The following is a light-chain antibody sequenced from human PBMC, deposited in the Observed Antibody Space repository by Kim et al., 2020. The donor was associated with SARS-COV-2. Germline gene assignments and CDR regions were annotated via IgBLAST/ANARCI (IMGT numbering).Light chain of an antibody. CDR1: HSVSSCY. CDR2: GES. CDR3: QQYGSSPLT. Sequence: SPGERATPPCRASHSVSSCYVAWYQQKPVQAPRRLILGESSSATGIPDRFSGSGSGTDFTPTISRLEPEDFAVYYCQQYGSSPLTFGGGTKVDIK. J-gene: IGKJ4*01. V-gene: IGKV3-20*01.